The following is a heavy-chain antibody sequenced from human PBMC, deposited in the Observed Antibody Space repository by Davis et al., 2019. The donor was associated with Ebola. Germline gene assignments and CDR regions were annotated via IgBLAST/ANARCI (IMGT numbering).Heavy chain of an antibody. D-gene: IGHD6-13*01. V-gene: IGHV3-30*02. CDR2: IRYDGSKE. CDR3: VKDPWRIAAAAPRRWFDP. Sequence: PGGPLRLSCVASGFTFSSNGMHWVRQAPGKGLEWVAFIRYDGSKEYYADSVKGRFTISRDNSKNTLSLQMNSLRVEDTAFYYCVKDPWRIAAAAPRRWFDPWGQGTLVTVSS. CDR1: GFTFSSNG. J-gene: IGHJ5*02.